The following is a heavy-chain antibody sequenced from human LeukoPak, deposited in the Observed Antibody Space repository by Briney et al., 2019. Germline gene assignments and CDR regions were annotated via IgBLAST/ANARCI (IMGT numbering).Heavy chain of an antibody. V-gene: IGHV3-53*01. J-gene: IGHJ4*02. CDR2: IYSGGST. CDR3: AREAPDCSSTSCYSYYFDY. D-gene: IGHD2-2*01. CDR1: GFTVSSNC. Sequence: GGSLRLSCAASGFTVSSNCMSWVRQAPGKGLEWVSVIYSGGSTYYADSVKGRFTISRDNSKNTLYLQMNSLRAEDTAVYYCAREAPDCSSTSCYSYYFDYWGQGTLVTVSS.